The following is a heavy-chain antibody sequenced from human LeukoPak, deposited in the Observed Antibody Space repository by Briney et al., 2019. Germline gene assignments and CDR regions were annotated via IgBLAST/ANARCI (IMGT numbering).Heavy chain of an antibody. J-gene: IGHJ5*02. CDR2: INPNTGGT. V-gene: IGHV1-2*06. Sequence: ASVKVSCKASGYTFTGYYIHWVGQAPGQWLEWMGRINPNTGGTDYAQKFQGRVTMTRDTSITTAYMELSRLTSDDTAIYYCAKVPPSITAAGNWLGPWGQGALVTVSS. D-gene: IGHD6-13*01. CDR1: GYTFTGYY. CDR3: AKVPPSITAAGNWLGP.